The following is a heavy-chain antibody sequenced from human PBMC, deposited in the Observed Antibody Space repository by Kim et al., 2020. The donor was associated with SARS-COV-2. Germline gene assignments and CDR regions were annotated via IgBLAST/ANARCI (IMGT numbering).Heavy chain of an antibody. Sequence: SETLSLTYSVSGGSISSHYWSWIRRPPGEGLELVGSIYFTGSTNYNPSLKSRVTISVDTSKNQSFLKLTSVTAADTAVYYCARGPSAWRFDPWGQGTLVIVSS. CDR3: ARGPSAWRFDP. V-gene: IGHV4-59*11. CDR2: IYFTGST. CDR1: GGSISSHY. J-gene: IGHJ5*02. D-gene: IGHD6-19*01.